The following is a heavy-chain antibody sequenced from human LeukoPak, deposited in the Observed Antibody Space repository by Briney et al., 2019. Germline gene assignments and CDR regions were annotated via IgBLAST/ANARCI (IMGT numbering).Heavy chain of an antibody. J-gene: IGHJ4*02. D-gene: IGHD3-22*01. CDR2: IWYDGSNK. CDR3: ARGFYPDRTMIVVVVDY. CDR1: GFTFSSYG. Sequence: GGSLRLSCAASGFTFSSYGMHWVRQAPGKGLEWVAVIWYDGSNKYYADSVKGRFTISRDNSKNTLYLQMNSLRAEDTAVYYCARGFYPDRTMIVVVVDYWGQGSLVTVSS. V-gene: IGHV3-33*01.